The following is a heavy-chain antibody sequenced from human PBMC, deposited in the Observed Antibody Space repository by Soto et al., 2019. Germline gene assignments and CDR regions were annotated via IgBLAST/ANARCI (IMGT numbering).Heavy chain of an antibody. CDR2: IIPIFGTA. V-gene: IGHV1-69*13. CDR1: GGTFSSDA. CDR3: ARAAQDYYDSSGYYYPNYYYYGMDV. D-gene: IGHD3-22*01. Sequence: SVKVSCKASGGTFSSDAISWVRQAPGQELEWMGGIIPIFGTANYAQKFQGRVTITADESTSTAYMELSSLRSEDTAVYYCARAAQDYYDSSGYYYPNYYYYGMDVWGQGTTVTVSS. J-gene: IGHJ6*02.